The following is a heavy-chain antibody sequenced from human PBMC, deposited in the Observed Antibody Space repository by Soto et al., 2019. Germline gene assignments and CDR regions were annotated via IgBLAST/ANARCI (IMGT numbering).Heavy chain of an antibody. CDR3: ARDDDYDANGLDY. CDR1: GFTFSRYG. J-gene: IGHJ4*02. Sequence: QVHLVESGGGVVQPGRSLRLSCVGSGFTFSRYGMHWLRQAPGEGLEWMAVIVNDGSDRDYAASVAGRFTISRDNSKNTLYLQMDNLGVDDTAMYYCARDDDYDANGLDYWGQGTLVTVSS. CDR2: IVNDGSDR. V-gene: IGHV3-33*01. D-gene: IGHD4-17*01.